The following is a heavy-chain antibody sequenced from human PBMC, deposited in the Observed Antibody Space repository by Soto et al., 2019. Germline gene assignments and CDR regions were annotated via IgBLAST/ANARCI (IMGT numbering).Heavy chain of an antibody. CDR2: ISAYNGNT. CDR3: ARDRLGIAVATKRYFDY. J-gene: IGHJ4*02. CDR1: GYTFTSYG. D-gene: IGHD6-19*01. Sequence: QVQLVQSGAEVKKPGASVKVSCKASGYTFTSYGISWVRQAPGQGLEWMGWISAYNGNTNYAQKLQGRVTMTTDTSTRTAYMELRSLRSDDTAVYYCARDRLGIAVATKRYFDYWGQGTLVTVSS. V-gene: IGHV1-18*01.